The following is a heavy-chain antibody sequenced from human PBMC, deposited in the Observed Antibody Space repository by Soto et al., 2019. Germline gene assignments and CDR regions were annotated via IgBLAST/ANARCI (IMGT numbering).Heavy chain of an antibody. V-gene: IGHV3-30*18. D-gene: IGHD1-26*01. CDR1: GFTFSSYG. CDR2: IPYDGSNK. J-gene: IGHJ4*02. CDR3: AKEARGSYGRFDY. Sequence: PGGSLRLSCAASGFTFSSYGMHWVRQAPGKGLEWVAVIPYDGSNKYYADSVKGRFTISRDNSKNTLYLQMNSLRAEDTAVYYCAKEARGSYGRFDYWGQGTLVTVSS.